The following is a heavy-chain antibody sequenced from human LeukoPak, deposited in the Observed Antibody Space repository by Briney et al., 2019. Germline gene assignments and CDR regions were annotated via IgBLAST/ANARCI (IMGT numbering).Heavy chain of an antibody. CDR2: ISGSGGST. CDR3: AKPRTAAGRNFDY. J-gene: IGHJ4*02. CDR1: GFTFSSSA. Sequence: GGSLRLSCVASGFTFSSSAMSWVRQAPERGLEWVSLISGSGGSTNYADSVKGRFTISRDNSKNTLYLQMNSLTAEDTAVYYCAKPRTAAGRNFDYWGQGTLATVSS. D-gene: IGHD2-21*02. V-gene: IGHV3-23*01.